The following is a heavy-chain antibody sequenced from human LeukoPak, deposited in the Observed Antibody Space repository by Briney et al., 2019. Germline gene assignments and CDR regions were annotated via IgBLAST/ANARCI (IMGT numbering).Heavy chain of an antibody. J-gene: IGHJ4*02. CDR3: ARATHPTYYDSSGYYQDY. CDR1: GFTFSSYW. Sequence: GGSLRLSCAVSGFTFSSYWMHWVRQAPGKGLVWVSRISSDGSGTSYADSVKGRFTISRDDAKNTLYLQMNSLRAEDTAVYYCARATHPTYYDSSGYYQDYWGQGTLVTVSS. CDR2: ISSDGSGT. V-gene: IGHV3-74*01. D-gene: IGHD3-22*01.